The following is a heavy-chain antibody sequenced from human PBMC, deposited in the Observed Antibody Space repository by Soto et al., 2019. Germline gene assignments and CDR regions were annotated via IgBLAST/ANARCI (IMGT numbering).Heavy chain of an antibody. CDR1: GFTFSSYG. CDR2: IWYDGTNK. V-gene: IGHV3-33*01. J-gene: IGHJ3*02. Sequence: QVQLVESGGGVVQPGRSLRLSCAASGFTFSSYGMHWVRQAPGKGLEWVAVIWYDGTNKYYVDSVKGRFTISKDNSKNTLYLQMNSLRAEDTAMYYCARDIGDQTSRWTDAFDIWGQGTMVTVSS. D-gene: IGHD6-13*01. CDR3: ARDIGDQTSRWTDAFDI.